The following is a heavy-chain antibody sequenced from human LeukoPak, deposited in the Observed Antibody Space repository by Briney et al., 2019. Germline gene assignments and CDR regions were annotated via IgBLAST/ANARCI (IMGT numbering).Heavy chain of an antibody. CDR3: AKDRDYGTFDY. J-gene: IGHJ4*02. Sequence: GGSLRLSCAASVFTFSSYGMSWVREGPGKGLEWVSAISGSGGSTYYADSVKGRFTISRDNSKNTLYLQMNSLRAEDTAVYYCAKDRDYGTFDYWGQGTLVTVSS. CDR1: VFTFSSYG. V-gene: IGHV3-23*01. CDR2: ISGSGGST. D-gene: IGHD4-17*01.